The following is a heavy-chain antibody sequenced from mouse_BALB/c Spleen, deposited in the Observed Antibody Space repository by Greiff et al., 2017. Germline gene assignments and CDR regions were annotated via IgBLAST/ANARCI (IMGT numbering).Heavy chain of an antibody. J-gene: IGHJ4*01. CDR2: INPSNGGT. D-gene: IGHD4-1*01. CDR1: GYTFTSYY. V-gene: IGHV1S81*02. Sequence: QVQLQQSGAELVKPGASVKLSCKASGYTFTSYYMYWVKQRPGQGLEWIGEINPSNGGTNFNEKFKSKATLTVDKSSSTAYMQLSSLTSEDSAVYYCTTPGTSYAMDYWGQGTSVTVSS. CDR3: TTPGTSYAMDY.